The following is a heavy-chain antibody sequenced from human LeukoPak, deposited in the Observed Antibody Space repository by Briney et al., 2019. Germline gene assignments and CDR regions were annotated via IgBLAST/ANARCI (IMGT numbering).Heavy chain of an antibody. J-gene: IGHJ4*02. CDR2: ITTGGPNT. Sequence: GSLRLSCTASGFTFSSYTMSWVRQAPGKGLKWVSTITTGGPNTYYADSVKGRLTVSRDDSKNTLYLQMNSLRAEDTAVYYCAKDGGLWVSAHWGDSWGRGTLVTVSS. CDR1: GFTFSSYT. D-gene: IGHD7-27*01. CDR3: AKDGGLWVSAHWGDS. V-gene: IGHV3-23*01.